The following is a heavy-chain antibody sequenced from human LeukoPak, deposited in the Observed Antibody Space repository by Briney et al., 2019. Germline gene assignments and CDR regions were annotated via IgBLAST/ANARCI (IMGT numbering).Heavy chain of an antibody. CDR3: ARDGEVASSYGYYYYYMDV. D-gene: IGHD5-18*01. CDR1: GYTFTTYY. Sequence: ASVKVSCKASGYTFTTYYMHWVRQAPGQGLEWMGIINPSGGSTSYAQKFQGRVTMTRDTSTSTVYMELSSLRSEDTAVYCCARDGEVASSYGYYYYYMDVWGKGTTVTVSS. V-gene: IGHV1-46*01. CDR2: INPSGGST. J-gene: IGHJ6*03.